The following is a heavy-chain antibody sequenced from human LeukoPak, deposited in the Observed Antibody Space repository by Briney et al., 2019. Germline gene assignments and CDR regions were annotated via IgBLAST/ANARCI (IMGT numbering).Heavy chain of an antibody. CDR2: IIPILGIA. CDR1: GYTFTGYY. J-gene: IGHJ5*02. Sequence: SVKVSCKASGYTFTGYYMHWVRQAPGQGLEWMGRIIPILGIANYAQKFQGRVTITADKSTSTAYMELSSLRSEDTAVYYCGRSYCSSTSCYNIWFDPWGQGTLVTVSS. V-gene: IGHV1-69*02. CDR3: GRSYCSSTSCYNIWFDP. D-gene: IGHD2-2*02.